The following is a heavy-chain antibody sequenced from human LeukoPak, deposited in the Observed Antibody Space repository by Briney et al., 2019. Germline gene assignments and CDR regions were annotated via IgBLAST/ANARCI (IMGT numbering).Heavy chain of an antibody. CDR1: GGSISSGSYY. Sequence: SQTLSLTCTVSGGSISSGSYYWRWIRQPAGKGLEWIGRIYISGSTNYNPSLKSRVTISVDTSKNQFSLKLSSVTAADTAVYYCARVSAYCGGDCRYFDYWGQGTLVTVSS. V-gene: IGHV4-61*02. D-gene: IGHD2-21*01. CDR2: IYISGST. J-gene: IGHJ4*02. CDR3: ARVSAYCGGDCRYFDY.